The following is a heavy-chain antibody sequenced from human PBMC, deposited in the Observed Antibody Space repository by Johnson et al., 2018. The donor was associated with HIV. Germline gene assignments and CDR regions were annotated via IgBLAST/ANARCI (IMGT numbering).Heavy chain of an antibody. CDR2: ISWDGGRS. CDR3: ARDNEDIVLVGAFDI. D-gene: IGHD2-8*02. CDR1: GFTFVDYT. V-gene: IGHV3-43*01. Sequence: QLVESGGGLVQPGGSLRLSCAASGFTFVDYTMHWVRQAPGKGLEWVSLISWDGGRSHYADSVKGRFTISRDNSKNTLYLQMNSLRAEDTAVYYCARDNEDIVLVGAFDIWGQGTMVTVSS. J-gene: IGHJ3*02.